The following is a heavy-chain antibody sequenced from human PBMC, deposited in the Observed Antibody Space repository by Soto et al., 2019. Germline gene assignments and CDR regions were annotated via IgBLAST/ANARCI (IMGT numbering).Heavy chain of an antibody. CDR3: ARIPASIGGHFDY. CDR1: GGSISTYY. J-gene: IGHJ4*02. D-gene: IGHD2-2*01. CDR2: IYASGGS. V-gene: IGHV4-4*08. Sequence: TSETLSLTCTVSGGSISTYYWSWIRQPPGKGLEWIAYIYASGGSNYNPSLKSRVTISLDTSKNQFSLEVRSVTAADTAVYYCARIPASIGGHFDYWGQGTLVTVS.